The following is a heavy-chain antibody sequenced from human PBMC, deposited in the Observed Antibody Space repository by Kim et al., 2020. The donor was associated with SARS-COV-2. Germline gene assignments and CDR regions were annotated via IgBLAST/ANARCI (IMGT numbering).Heavy chain of an antibody. CDR2: AYHNDGST. CDR1: GYGFTNNY. Sequence: ASVKVSCKTSGYGFTNNYLHWVRLAPGQGLEWMGMAYHNDGSTTYAQTFQGRVIMTSDTPTRTGYMELSSLTSEDTAVYYCARDLEGFDYWGQGTLVTVS. V-gene: IGHV1-46*01. CDR3: ARDLEGFDY. J-gene: IGHJ4*02. D-gene: IGHD1-1*01.